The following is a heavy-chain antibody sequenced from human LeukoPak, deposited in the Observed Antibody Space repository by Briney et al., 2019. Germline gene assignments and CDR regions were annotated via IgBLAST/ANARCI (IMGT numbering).Heavy chain of an antibody. CDR2: INSDGSST. Sequence: GGSLRLSCTASGFTFSSYWMHWVRQAPGKGLVWVSRINSDGSSTNYADSVKGRFTISRDNAKNTLYLQMNSLRAEDTAVYYCASPRSPEYYYDSSGYYYYYWGQGTLVTVSS. D-gene: IGHD3-22*01. CDR1: GFTFSSYW. CDR3: ASPRSPEYYYDSSGYYYYY. V-gene: IGHV3-74*01. J-gene: IGHJ4*02.